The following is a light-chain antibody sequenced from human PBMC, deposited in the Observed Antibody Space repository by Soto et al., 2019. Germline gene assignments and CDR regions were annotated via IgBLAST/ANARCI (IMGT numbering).Light chain of an antibody. V-gene: IGKV3-20*01. CDR1: QSISSSY. CDR3: QLYVCSHKFS. CDR2: AAS. Sequence: ENVLTQSPSTLSLSPGEGGTLSCRASQSISSSYLAWYQQKPGQSPRLHIYAASSRATDNPDRFSGSGYGTGFTFNISRLEPEDFAVYYCQLYVCSHKFSFGQGTKLEIK. J-gene: IGKJ2*01.